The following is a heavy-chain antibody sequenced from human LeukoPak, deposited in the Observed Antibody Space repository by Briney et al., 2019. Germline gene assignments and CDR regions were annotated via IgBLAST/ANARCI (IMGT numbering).Heavy chain of an antibody. CDR1: GGSINTFY. V-gene: IGHV4-4*07. CDR2: IYASGNT. J-gene: IGHJ4*02. Sequence: SESLCLSCTVSGGSINTFYWSWIREPAGQGLEWIGRIYASGNTNYNPSLESRVTMSVDSSKNQFSLKLSSVTAADTAVYYCSRAAPLSHFDYWGQGALVTVSS. CDR3: SRAAPLSHFDY. D-gene: IGHD2-2*01.